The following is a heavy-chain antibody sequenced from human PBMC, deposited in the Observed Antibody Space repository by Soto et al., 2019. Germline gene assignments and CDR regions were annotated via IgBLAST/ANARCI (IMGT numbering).Heavy chain of an antibody. CDR2: ISYDGSNK. CDR3: SKDQVYGCISDF. J-gene: IGHJ4*02. V-gene: IGHV3-30*18. D-gene: IGHD4-17*01. CDR1: GFTFSSYG. Sequence: GSLRLSCAASGFTFSSYGMYWVRQAPGKGLEWVAVISYDGSNKYYADSVKGRFTISRDNSKNTLYLQMNSLRAEDTAVYYCSKDQVYGCISDFCGQGILVPV.